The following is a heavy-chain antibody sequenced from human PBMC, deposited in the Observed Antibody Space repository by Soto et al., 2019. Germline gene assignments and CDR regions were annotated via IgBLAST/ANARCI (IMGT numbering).Heavy chain of an antibody. CDR1: VFSVDTTYC. J-gene: IGHJ4*01. D-gene: IGHD2-15*01. Sequence: ASVKVSCKXSVFSVDTTYCIHWVRRAPGQGLEWMGSINPNSGDTNYAQNFQGRVTMTRDTSISTAYMEVSSLTSDDTAVYYCGSPRSGPSPDVGHWGHGTMVTVSS. V-gene: IGHV1-2*02. CDR2: INPNSGDT. CDR3: GSPRSGPSPDVGH.